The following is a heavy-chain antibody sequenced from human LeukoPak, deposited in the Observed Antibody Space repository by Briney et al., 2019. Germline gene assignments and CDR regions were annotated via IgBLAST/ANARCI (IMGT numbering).Heavy chain of an antibody. CDR3: ARSARYCSGGSCYPDYYFDY. J-gene: IGHJ4*02. CDR2: IYTSGST. Sequence: PSETLSLTCTVSGYSISSGYYWGWIRQPPGKGLEWIGRIYTSGSTNYNPSLKSRVTMSVDTSKNQFSLKLSSVTAADTAVYYCARSARYCSGGSCYPDYYFDYWGQGTLVTVSS. V-gene: IGHV4-38-2*02. CDR1: GYSISSGYY. D-gene: IGHD2-15*01.